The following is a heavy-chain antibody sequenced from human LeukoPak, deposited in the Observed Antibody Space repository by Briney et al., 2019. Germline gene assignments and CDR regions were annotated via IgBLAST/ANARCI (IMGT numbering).Heavy chain of an antibody. D-gene: IGHD2-2*01. Sequence: PSETLSLTCTVSGGSISSSSYYWGWIRQPPGKGLEWIGSIYYSGSTYYNPSLKSRVTISVDTSKNQFSLKLSSVTAADTAVYYCYWYQLTLYYYFDYWGQGTLVTVSS. CDR2: IYYSGST. V-gene: IGHV4-39*01. CDR3: YWYQLTLYYYFDY. CDR1: GGSISSSSYY. J-gene: IGHJ4*02.